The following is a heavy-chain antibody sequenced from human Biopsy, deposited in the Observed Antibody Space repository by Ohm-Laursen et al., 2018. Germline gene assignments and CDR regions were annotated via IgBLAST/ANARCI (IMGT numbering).Heavy chain of an antibody. CDR2: ITGNSDII. V-gene: IGHV3-23*01. J-gene: IGHJ4*02. CDR1: GFPFSSSA. D-gene: IGHD4-17*01. Sequence: SLRLSCSSSGFPFSSSAMTWFRHAPGPGLEWVSTITGNSDIIYYTDSVKGRFTISRDNSKNTLYLQMNSLRADDTAVYYCALAAAQTVTHFDYWGQGTLVTVSS. CDR3: ALAAAQTVTHFDY.